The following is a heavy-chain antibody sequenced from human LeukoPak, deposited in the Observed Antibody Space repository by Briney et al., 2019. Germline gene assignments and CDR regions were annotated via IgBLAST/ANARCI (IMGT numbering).Heavy chain of an antibody. D-gene: IGHD2-2*02. CDR3: AKSRSSSSTSCYNY. CDR1: GFTFSSSA. Sequence: GGSPRLSCAASGFTFSSSAMSWVRQVPGKGLEWVSAISGSGASTYYADSVKDRFTLSRDDSKNTLYLQMNSLRAEDTAVYYCAKSRSSSSTSCYNYWGQGTLVTVSS. CDR2: ISGSGAST. V-gene: IGHV3-23*01. J-gene: IGHJ4*02.